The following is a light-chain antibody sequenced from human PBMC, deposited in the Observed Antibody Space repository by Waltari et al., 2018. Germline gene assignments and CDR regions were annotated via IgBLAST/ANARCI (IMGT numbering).Light chain of an antibody. V-gene: IGLV2-14*01. J-gene: IGLJ2*01. CDR3: SSFTTSTSLLI. CDR2: EVK. CDR1: SNDVGYNY. Sequence: QSALTQPASVSGSPGQSITISCSGSSNDVGYNYVSWDQQRPGKAPKLLVYEVKNRPPGVSSRFSGSRSANTASLTISGLQAEDEADYYCSSFTTSTSLLIFGGGTKVTVL.